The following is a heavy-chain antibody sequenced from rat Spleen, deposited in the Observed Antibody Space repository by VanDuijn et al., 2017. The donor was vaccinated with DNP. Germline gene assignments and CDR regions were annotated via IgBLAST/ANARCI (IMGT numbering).Heavy chain of an antibody. CDR1: GFTFSNYN. D-gene: IGHD4-4*01. Sequence: EVQLVESGGGLVQPGRSLKLSCVASGFTFSNYNMAWVRQAPKKGLEWVATVRTSDGKTYYPDSVKGRFTLSRDGAKSSLYLQMNSLKSEDTATYYCARHGEIRGSFDYWGHGVMVTVSS. CDR3: ARHGEIRGSFDY. J-gene: IGHJ2*01. CDR2: VRTSDGKT. V-gene: IGHV5-25*01.